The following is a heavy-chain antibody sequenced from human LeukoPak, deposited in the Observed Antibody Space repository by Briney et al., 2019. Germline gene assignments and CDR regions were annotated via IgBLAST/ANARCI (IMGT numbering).Heavy chain of an antibody. V-gene: IGHV1-46*01. D-gene: IGHD3-22*01. CDR1: GYTFTSYY. CDR3: ARITMTTSGWFFDL. Sequence: ASVKLSCKASGYTFTSYYMHWLRQAPGQGLEWMGIVHPSGGSTSYAQKFQGRVTMTRDTATSTVYMELSSLRSEDTALYYCARITMTTSGWFFDLGGRGSLVPVSS. CDR2: VHPSGGST. J-gene: IGHJ2*01.